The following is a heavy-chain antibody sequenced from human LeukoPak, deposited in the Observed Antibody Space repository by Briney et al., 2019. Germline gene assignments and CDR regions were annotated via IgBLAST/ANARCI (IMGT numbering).Heavy chain of an antibody. Sequence: SETLSLTCTVSGGSISSGDYYWSWIRQPPGKGLEWIGYIYYSGSTYYNPSLKSRVTISVDTSKNQFSLKLSSVTAADTAVYYCARDLRGYGSGSEYGMDVWGQGTTVTVSS. CDR1: GGSISSGDYY. D-gene: IGHD3-10*01. CDR3: ARDLRGYGSGSEYGMDV. V-gene: IGHV4-30-4*01. J-gene: IGHJ6*02. CDR2: IYYSGST.